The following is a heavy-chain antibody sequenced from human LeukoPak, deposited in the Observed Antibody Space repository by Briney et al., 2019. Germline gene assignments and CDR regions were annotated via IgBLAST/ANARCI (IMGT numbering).Heavy chain of an antibody. Sequence: GGSLRLSCAASGFTFSSHGMHWVRQAPGKGLEWVAVVWYDGSNKYYADSVKGRFTISRDNSKDTLYLQMHSLRAEDTAVYYCARWGPGKVDDYWGQGTLVTVSS. CDR3: ARWGPGKVDDY. CDR2: VWYDGSNK. CDR1: GFTFSSHG. D-gene: IGHD4-23*01. V-gene: IGHV3-33*01. J-gene: IGHJ4*02.